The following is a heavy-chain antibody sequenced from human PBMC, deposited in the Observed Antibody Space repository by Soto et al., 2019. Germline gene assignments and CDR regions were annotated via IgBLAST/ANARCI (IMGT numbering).Heavy chain of an antibody. CDR3: AASYDFWSGPRGAYYYYGMDV. D-gene: IGHD3-3*01. CDR1: GFAFTSFA. CDR2: IVVGSGNT. V-gene: IGHV1-58*01. Sequence: SVKVCCKASGFAFTSFALHWVREAREQRLEWIGWIVVGSGNTNYAQKFQEGVSITRDMSTSTAYMELSSLRSEDTAVYYCAASYDFWSGPRGAYYYYGMDVWGQGTTVTV. J-gene: IGHJ6*02.